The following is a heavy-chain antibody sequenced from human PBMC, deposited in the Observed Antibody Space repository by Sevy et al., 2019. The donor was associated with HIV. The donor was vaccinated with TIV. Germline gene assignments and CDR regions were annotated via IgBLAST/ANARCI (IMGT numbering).Heavy chain of an antibody. Sequence: GGSLRLSCAASGFSFSDAWMTWVRQAPGKGLEWVGRIKSKTDGGTTDYVAPVKGRFTISRDDSKNTLFLQMNSLKTEDTAVYYCSTDPIIVLLVTDGMDVWGQGTTVTVSS. V-gene: IGHV3-15*01. CDR3: STDPIIVLLVTDGMDV. CDR2: IKSKTDGGTT. J-gene: IGHJ6*02. D-gene: IGHD2-8*02. CDR1: GFSFSDAW.